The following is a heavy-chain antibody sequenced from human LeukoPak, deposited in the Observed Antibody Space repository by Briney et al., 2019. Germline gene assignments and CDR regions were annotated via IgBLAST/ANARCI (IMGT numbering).Heavy chain of an antibody. V-gene: IGHV4-59*08. Sequence: SETLSLTCTVSGGSISSYYWTWIRQPPGKGLEWIGYIYYSGSTNYNPSLKSRVTISVGTSKNQFSLKLSSVTAADTAVYYCARLLRVTTVGPDLYYFDYWGQGTLVTVSS. J-gene: IGHJ4*02. CDR3: ARLLRVTTVGPDLYYFDY. D-gene: IGHD4-17*01. CDR1: GGSISSYY. CDR2: IYYSGST.